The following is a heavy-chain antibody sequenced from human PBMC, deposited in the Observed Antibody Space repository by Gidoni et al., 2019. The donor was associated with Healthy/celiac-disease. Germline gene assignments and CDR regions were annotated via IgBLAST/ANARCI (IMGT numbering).Heavy chain of an antibody. Sequence: QVQLQQWGAGLLKPSATLSLTCAVYGGSFSGYYWSWIRQPPGKGLEWIGEINHSGSTNYNPSLKSRVTISIDTSKNQFSLKLSSVTAADTAVYYCARVELLWFGELGWFDPWGQGTLVTVSS. J-gene: IGHJ5*02. CDR1: GGSFSGYY. D-gene: IGHD3-10*01. V-gene: IGHV4-34*01. CDR3: ARVELLWFGELGWFDP. CDR2: INHSGST.